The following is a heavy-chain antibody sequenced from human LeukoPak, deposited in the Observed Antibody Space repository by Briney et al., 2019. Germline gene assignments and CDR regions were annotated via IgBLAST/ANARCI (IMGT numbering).Heavy chain of an antibody. CDR3: ARGGYSFDY. CDR2: LHADGSEM. CDR1: GFSLSGYW. D-gene: IGHD5-12*01. V-gene: IGHV3-7*01. Sequence: GGSLRLSCAAYGFSLSGYWMSWVHQAPGKGLEWVARLHADGSEMYYVDSVKGRFTISRDNTKNSLYVQVNSLRVEDTAVYYCARGGYSFDYLGQGTLVTVSS. J-gene: IGHJ4*02.